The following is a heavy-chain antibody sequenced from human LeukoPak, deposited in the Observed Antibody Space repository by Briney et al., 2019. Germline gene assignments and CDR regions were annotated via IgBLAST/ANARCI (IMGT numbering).Heavy chain of an antibody. CDR3: AKAHLSRDGYNLGDY. Sequence: PGGSPRLSCAASGFTFDDYAMHWVRQAPGKGLEWVSLISGDGGSTYYADSVKGRFTISRDNSKNSLYLQMNSPRTEDTALYYCAKAHLSRDGYNLGDYWGQGTLVTVSS. CDR2: ISGDGGST. J-gene: IGHJ4*02. D-gene: IGHD5-24*01. V-gene: IGHV3-43*02. CDR1: GFTFDDYA.